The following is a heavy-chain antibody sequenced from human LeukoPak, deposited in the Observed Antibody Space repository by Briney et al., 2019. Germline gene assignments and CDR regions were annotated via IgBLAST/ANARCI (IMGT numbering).Heavy chain of an antibody. V-gene: IGHV1-69*06. Sequence: SVKVSCKASGGTFSSYAISWVRQAPGLGLEWMGGIIPIFGTANYAQKFQGRVTITADKSTSTAYMELSSLRSEDTAVYYCARSALHSNSWYSAVRRVENDYWGQGTLVTASS. CDR3: ARSALHSNSWYSAVRRVENDY. CDR2: IIPIFGTA. CDR1: GGTFSSYA. J-gene: IGHJ4*02. D-gene: IGHD6-13*01.